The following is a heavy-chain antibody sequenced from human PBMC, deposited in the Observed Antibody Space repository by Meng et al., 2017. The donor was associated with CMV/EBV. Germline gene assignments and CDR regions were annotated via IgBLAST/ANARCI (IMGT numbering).Heavy chain of an antibody. Sequence: QVHVQESDPELTNPSQTPSLTCTFPGGPISSCDYYGSWIPQPPVKGLEWIGYIYYSGSTYYNPSLKSRVTISVVTSKNQFSLKLCSVTAADTAVYYCARVMGPNRTPYYFDYWGQGTLVTVSS. D-gene: IGHD1-14*01. V-gene: IGHV4-30-4*08. CDR3: ARVMGPNRTPYYFDY. CDR2: IYYSGST. J-gene: IGHJ4*02. CDR1: GGPISSCDYY.